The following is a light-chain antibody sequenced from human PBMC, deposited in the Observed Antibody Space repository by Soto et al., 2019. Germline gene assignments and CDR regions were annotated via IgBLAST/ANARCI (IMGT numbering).Light chain of an antibody. CDR3: AAWDDSLNGVV. Sequence: QSVLTQPPSTSGTPGQRVTISCSGASSNIGSNTVNWYQHLPGTAPKLLIYYNNQRPSGVPDRFSGSRSGTSASLAITGLQSVDDAYYYCAAWDDSLNGVVFGGGTKVTVL. J-gene: IGLJ2*01. CDR2: YNN. CDR1: SSNIGSNT. V-gene: IGLV1-44*01.